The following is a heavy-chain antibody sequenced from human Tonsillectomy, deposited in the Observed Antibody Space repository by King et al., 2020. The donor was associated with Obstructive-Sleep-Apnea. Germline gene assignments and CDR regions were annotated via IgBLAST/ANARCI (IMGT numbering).Heavy chain of an antibody. CDR2: ISSSSSYI. V-gene: IGHV3-21*01. CDR3: ARDPGSPIWFDP. J-gene: IGHJ5*02. CDR1: GFTFSSYS. Sequence: VQLVESGGGLVKPGGSLRLSCAASGFTFSSYSMNWVRQAPGKGLEWVSSISSSSSYIYYADSVKGRFTISRDNAKNSLYLQMNSLRAEDTAVYYCARDPGSPIWFDPWGQGTLVTVSS.